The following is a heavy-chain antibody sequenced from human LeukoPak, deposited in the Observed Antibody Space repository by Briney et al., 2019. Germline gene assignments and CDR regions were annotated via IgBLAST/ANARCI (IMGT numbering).Heavy chain of an antibody. J-gene: IGHJ3*02. CDR3: ARVRSGGILDAFDI. Sequence: PSETLSLTCTVSGGSISSSTYYWGCIRQPPGKGLEWIGSIYYSGSTYYNPSLKSRVTISVDTSKNQFSLKLSSVTAADTAVYYCARVRSGGILDAFDIWGQGTMVTVSS. D-gene: IGHD2-15*01. CDR2: IYYSGST. V-gene: IGHV4-39*07. CDR1: GGSISSSTYY.